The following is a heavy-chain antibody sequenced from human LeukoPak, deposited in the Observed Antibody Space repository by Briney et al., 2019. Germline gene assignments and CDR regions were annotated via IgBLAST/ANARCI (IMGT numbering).Heavy chain of an antibody. CDR1: GFTFSSYA. CDR3: ARGNYWYFDL. CDR2: ISYDGSNK. J-gene: IGHJ2*01. V-gene: IGHV3-30*04. Sequence: GGSLRLSCAASGFTFSSYAMHWVRQAPGKGLEWVAVISYDGSNKYYADSVKGRFTISRDNSKNTLYLQMNSLRAEDTAVYYCARGNYWYFDLCGRGTLVTVSS.